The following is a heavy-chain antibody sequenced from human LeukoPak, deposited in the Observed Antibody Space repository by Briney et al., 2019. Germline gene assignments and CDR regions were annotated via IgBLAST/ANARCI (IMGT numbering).Heavy chain of an antibody. CDR1: GFTFSSYA. J-gene: IGHJ4*02. V-gene: IGHV3-30-3*01. Sequence: GGSLRLSCAASGFTFSSYAIHWVRQAPGKGLEWVAVISYDGSNKYYADSVKGRFTISRDNSKNTRYLQMNSLRAEDTAVYYCSRFARVAVAFDYWGQGSLVAVSS. CDR2: ISYDGSNK. CDR3: SRFARVAVAFDY. D-gene: IGHD6-19*01.